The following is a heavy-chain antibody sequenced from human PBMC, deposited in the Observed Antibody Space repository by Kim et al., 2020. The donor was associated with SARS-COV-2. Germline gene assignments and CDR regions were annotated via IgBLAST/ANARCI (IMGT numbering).Heavy chain of an antibody. D-gene: IGHD3-22*01. CDR3: GREIPGVSNYYYSSGALDV. Sequence: SETLSLTCSVSGGSINGYYWTWIRQPPGRGLEWIGFVFYSGTIRLNTSLNSRVTMSVATSQNHFSLGWVSFTAEKTAVNYCGREIPGVSNYYYSSGALDV. J-gene: IGHJ3*01. CDR1: GGSINGYY. V-gene: IGHV4-59*12. CDR2: VFYSGTI.